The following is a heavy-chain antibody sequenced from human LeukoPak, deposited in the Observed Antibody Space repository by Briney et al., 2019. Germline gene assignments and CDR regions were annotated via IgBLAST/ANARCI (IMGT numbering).Heavy chain of an antibody. CDR3: ARHTGGWFTSVHYFDY. V-gene: IGHV5-51*01. Sequence: GESLKISCKGSGYSFTSYWIGWVRQMPGKGLEWMGIIYPGDSDTRYSPSFQSQVTISADKSISTAYLQWSSLKASDTAMYYCARHTGGWFTSVHYFDYWGQGTLVTVSS. J-gene: IGHJ4*02. D-gene: IGHD6-19*01. CDR2: IYPGDSDT. CDR1: GYSFTSYW.